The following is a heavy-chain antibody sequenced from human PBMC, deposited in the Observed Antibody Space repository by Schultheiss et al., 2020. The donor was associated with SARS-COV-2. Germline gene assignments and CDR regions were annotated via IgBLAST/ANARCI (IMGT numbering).Heavy chain of an antibody. V-gene: IGHV1-2*04. J-gene: IGHJ6*02. CDR3: ARDDAIFGVVIIQYYGMDV. D-gene: IGHD3-3*01. CDR2: INPNSGGT. CDR1: GGTFSSYA. Sequence: ASVKVSCKASGGTFSSYAISWVRQAPGQGLEWMGWINPNSGGTNYAQKFQGWVTMTRDTSISTAYMELSRLRSDDTAVYYCARDDAIFGVVIIQYYGMDVWGQGTTVTVSS.